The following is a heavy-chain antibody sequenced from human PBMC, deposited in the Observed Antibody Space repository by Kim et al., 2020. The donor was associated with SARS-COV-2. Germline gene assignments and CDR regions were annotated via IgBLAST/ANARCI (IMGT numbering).Heavy chain of an antibody. CDR2: IYYSGST. Sequence: SETLSLTCTVSGGSISSYYWSWIRQPPGKGLEWIGYIYYSGSTNYNPSLKSRVTISVDTSKNQFSLKLSSVTAADTAVYYCARGYYYDSSGYYYGWFDPWGQGTLVTVSS. D-gene: IGHD3-22*01. V-gene: IGHV4-59*13. CDR3: ARGYYYDSSGYYYGWFDP. J-gene: IGHJ5*02. CDR1: GGSISSYY.